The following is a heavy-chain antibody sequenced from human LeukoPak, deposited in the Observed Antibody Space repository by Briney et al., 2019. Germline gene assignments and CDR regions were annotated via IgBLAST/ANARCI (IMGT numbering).Heavy chain of an antibody. CDR2: IYTSGST. CDR3: ARDGLWSNYRLYGFDP. D-gene: IGHD4-11*01. Sequence: SETLSLTCTVSGDSFSSVTDYWAWIRQPPGKGLEWIGRIYTSGSTNYNPSLKSRVTMSVDTSRNQFSLKMTSVTAADTAVYYCARDGLWSNYRLYGFDPWGQGTLVTVSS. V-gene: IGHV4-61*01. CDR1: GDSFSSVTDY. J-gene: IGHJ5*02.